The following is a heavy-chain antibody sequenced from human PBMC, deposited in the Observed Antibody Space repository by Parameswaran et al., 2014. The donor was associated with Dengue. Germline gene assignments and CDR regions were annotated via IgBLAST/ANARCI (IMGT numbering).Heavy chain of an antibody. CDR3: ARHQKLSYSSSSPLYYYYYGMDV. Sequence: SWVRQAPGQGLEWMGGIIPIFGTVNYAQKFQGRVTITADESTSTVYMELSSLRSEDTAVYYCARHQKLSYSSSSPLYYYYYGMDVWGQGTTVTVSS. J-gene: IGHJ6*02. D-gene: IGHD6-6*01. CDR2: IIPIFGTV. V-gene: IGHV1-69*01.